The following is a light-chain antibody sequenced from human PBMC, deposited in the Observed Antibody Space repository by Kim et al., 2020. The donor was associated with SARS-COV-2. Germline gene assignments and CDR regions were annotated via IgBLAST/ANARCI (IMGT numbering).Light chain of an antibody. CDR1: SSDVGGYNY. Sequence: QSALTQPPSASGSPGQSVTISCTGTSSDVGGYNYVSWYQDHPGKAPKLMIYEVSKRPSGVPDRFSGSKSGNTASLTVSGLQAEDEADYYCSSYAGSDILVFGGGTQLTVL. V-gene: IGLV2-8*01. CDR2: EVS. J-gene: IGLJ2*01. CDR3: SSYAGSDILV.